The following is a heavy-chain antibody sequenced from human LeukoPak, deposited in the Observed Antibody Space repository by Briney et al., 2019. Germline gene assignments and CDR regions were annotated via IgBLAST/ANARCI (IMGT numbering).Heavy chain of an antibody. Sequence: PGGSLRLSCAASGFTFSDHYMDWVRQAPGKGLEWVGRTRKKTNSYTTEYAASVKGRFTISRDDSKNSLYLQMNSLKAEDTAVYYCTREVLVGTTYSYFDYWGQGTLVTVSS. J-gene: IGHJ4*02. V-gene: IGHV3-72*01. CDR3: TREVLVGTTYSYFDY. CDR2: TRKKTNSYTT. CDR1: GFTFSDHY. D-gene: IGHD2/OR15-2a*01.